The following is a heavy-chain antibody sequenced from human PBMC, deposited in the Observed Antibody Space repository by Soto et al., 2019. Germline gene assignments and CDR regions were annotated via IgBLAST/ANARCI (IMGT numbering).Heavy chain of an antibody. CDR3: ARFIAVAGFYYFDY. Sequence: SETLSLTCTVSGGSISSGGYYWSWIRQHPGKGLEWIGYIYYSGSTYYNPSLKSRVTISVDTSKNQFSLKLSSVTAADTAVYYCARFIAVAGFYYFDYWGQGTLVTVSS. D-gene: IGHD6-19*01. CDR1: GGSISSGGYY. V-gene: IGHV4-31*03. CDR2: IYYSGST. J-gene: IGHJ4*02.